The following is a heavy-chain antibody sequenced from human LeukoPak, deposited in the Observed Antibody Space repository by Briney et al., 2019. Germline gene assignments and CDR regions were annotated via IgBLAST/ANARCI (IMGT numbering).Heavy chain of an antibody. CDR2: IYYSGTT. J-gene: IGHJ5*02. CDR1: GGSISPYY. Sequence: SETLSLTCTVSGGSISPYYWSWIRQPPGKGLEWIGYIYYSGTTNYNPTLKSRVTISVDTSKNQFSLKLSSVTAADTAVYYCARETAHYYDTSRGWFDPWGQGTLVTVSS. CDR3: ARETAHYYDTSRGWFDP. V-gene: IGHV4-59*01. D-gene: IGHD3-22*01.